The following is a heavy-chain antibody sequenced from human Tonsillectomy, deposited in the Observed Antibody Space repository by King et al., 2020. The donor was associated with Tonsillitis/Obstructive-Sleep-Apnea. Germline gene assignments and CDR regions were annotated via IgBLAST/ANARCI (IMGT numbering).Heavy chain of an antibody. Sequence: VQLQESGPGVVKSSETLSLTCTVSGGSIRSYYWSWIRQPPGKGLEWLGYISDSGNTNYNPSLKSRVTISVDTSKNQFSLKLTSVTAADTAVYYCARENFSSGYYPGHYYYYMDVWGKGTTVTFSS. V-gene: IGHV4-59*01. CDR2: ISDSGNT. D-gene: IGHD3-3*01. CDR3: ARENFSSGYYPGHYYYYMDV. CDR1: GGSIRSYY. J-gene: IGHJ6*03.